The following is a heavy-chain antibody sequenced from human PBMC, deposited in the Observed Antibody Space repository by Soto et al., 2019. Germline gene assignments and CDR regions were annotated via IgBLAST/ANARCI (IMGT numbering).Heavy chain of an antibody. CDR2: ISGSGGST. Sequence: GGSLRLSCAASGFTFSSYAMSWVRQAPGKGLEWVSAISGSGGSTYYADSVKGRFTISRDNSKNTLYLQMNSLRAEDTAVYYCARKGYCSGGSCYSNYYYGMDVWGQGTTVTVSS. D-gene: IGHD2-15*01. V-gene: IGHV3-23*01. CDR3: ARKGYCSGGSCYSNYYYGMDV. CDR1: GFTFSSYA. J-gene: IGHJ6*02.